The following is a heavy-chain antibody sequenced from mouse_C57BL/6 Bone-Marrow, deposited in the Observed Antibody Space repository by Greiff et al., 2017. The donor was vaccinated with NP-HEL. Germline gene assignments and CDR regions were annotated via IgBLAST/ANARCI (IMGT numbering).Heavy chain of an antibody. CDR2: IYPGDGDT. CDR3: AREGNWDGSRRSYYAMDY. V-gene: IGHV1-80*01. CDR1: GYAFSSYW. D-gene: IGHD1-1*01. Sequence: QVQLQQSGAELVKPGASVKISCKASGYAFSSYWMNWVKQRPGKGLEWIGQIYPGDGDTNYNGKFKGKATLTADKSSSTAYMQLSSLTSEDSAVYFCAREGNWDGSRRSYYAMDYWGQGTSVTVSS. J-gene: IGHJ4*01.